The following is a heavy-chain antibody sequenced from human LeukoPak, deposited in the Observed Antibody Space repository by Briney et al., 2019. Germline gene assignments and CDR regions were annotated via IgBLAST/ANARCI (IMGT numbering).Heavy chain of an antibody. CDR3: ARGQSDWWLADY. CDR2: INHSGST. J-gene: IGHJ4*02. CDR1: GGSFSGYY. Sequence: PSETLSLTCAVYGGSFSGYYWSWIRQPPGKGLEWIGEINHSGSTNYNPSLKSRVTISVDTSKNQFSLKLSSVTAADTAVYYCARGQSDWWLADYWGQGTLVTVSS. V-gene: IGHV4-34*01. D-gene: IGHD2-8*02.